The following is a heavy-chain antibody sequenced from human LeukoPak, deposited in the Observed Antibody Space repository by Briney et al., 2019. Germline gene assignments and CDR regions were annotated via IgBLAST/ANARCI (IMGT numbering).Heavy chain of an antibody. Sequence: GGSLRLSCTASGFTFSSYSMNWVRQAPGKGLEWVSSISTSSSYIYYADSVKGRFTISRDNAKNSLYLQMNSLRAEDTAVYYCARDRGDSGWHMTDAFDIWGQGTMVTVSS. D-gene: IGHD6-19*01. V-gene: IGHV3-21*01. CDR2: ISTSSSYI. CDR3: ARDRGDSGWHMTDAFDI. CDR1: GFTFSSYS. J-gene: IGHJ3*02.